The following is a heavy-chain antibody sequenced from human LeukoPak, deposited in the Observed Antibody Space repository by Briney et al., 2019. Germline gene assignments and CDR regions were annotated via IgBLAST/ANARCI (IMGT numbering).Heavy chain of an antibody. CDR1: GYTFTSYG. Sequence: ASVKVSCKASGYTFTSYGISWVRQAPGQGLEWMGWISAYNGNTNYAQKLQGRVTITRDTSASTAYMELSSLRSEDTAVYYCARDRPEVVPAAMHFYGMDVWGQGTTVTVSS. D-gene: IGHD2-2*01. CDR3: ARDRPEVVPAAMHFYGMDV. V-gene: IGHV1-18*01. J-gene: IGHJ6*02. CDR2: ISAYNGNT.